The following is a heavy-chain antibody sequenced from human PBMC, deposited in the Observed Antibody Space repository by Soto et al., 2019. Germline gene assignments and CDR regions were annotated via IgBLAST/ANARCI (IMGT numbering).Heavy chain of an antibody. CDR3: ARALTQVWPHYYYGMDV. J-gene: IGHJ6*02. CDR1: GGSISSGDYF. V-gene: IGHV4-30-4*01. CDR2: IYYSGST. Sequence: QVQLQESGPGLVKPSQTLSLTCTVSGGSISSGDYFWSWIRQPPGKGLEWIGYIYYSGSTYYNPSCKSRVTISVDTSKTPFSLNLSSVTAADTDVYYCARALTQVWPHYYYGMDVWGQGTTVTVSS. D-gene: IGHD5-18*01.